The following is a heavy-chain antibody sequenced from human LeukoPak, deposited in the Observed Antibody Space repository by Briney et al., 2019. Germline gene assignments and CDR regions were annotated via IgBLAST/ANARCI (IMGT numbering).Heavy chain of an antibody. Sequence: GGSLRLSCAASGFTFSNAWMSWVRQAPGKGLEWVANIKQDGSEKYYVDSVKGRFTISRDNAKNSLYLQMNSLRAEDAAVYYCARAPVTSCSGVLCYPFDYWGQGTLVTVSS. CDR3: ARAPVTSCSGVLCYPFDY. CDR2: IKQDGSEK. CDR1: GFTFSNAW. D-gene: IGHD2-15*01. J-gene: IGHJ4*02. V-gene: IGHV3-7*03.